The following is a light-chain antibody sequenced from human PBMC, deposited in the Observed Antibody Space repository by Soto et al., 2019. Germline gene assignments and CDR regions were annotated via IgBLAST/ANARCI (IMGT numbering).Light chain of an antibody. CDR3: SSYTSSSTQA. Sequence: QSVLTQPASVSGSPGQSITISCTGTSSDVGGYNFVSWYQQHPGKAPKFLIYDVSNRPSGVSTRFSGSKSGNTASLTISGLQAEDEADYYCSSYTSSSTQAFGTGTRSPS. CDR2: DVS. J-gene: IGLJ1*01. V-gene: IGLV2-14*03. CDR1: SSDVGGYNF.